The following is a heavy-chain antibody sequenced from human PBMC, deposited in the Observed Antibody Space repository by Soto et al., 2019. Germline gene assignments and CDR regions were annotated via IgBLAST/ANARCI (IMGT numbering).Heavy chain of an antibody. V-gene: IGHV4-61*01. CDR2: IYYSGST. CDR1: GGSVSSGSYY. J-gene: IGHJ6*02. Sequence: SETLSLTCTVSGGSVSSGSYYWSWIRQPPGKGLERIGYIYYSGSTNYNHSLKNRVTISVDTSKNQLSLKLSSVTAADTAVYYCASDPRLCSSTSCYVYYYYGMDVWGQGTTFTVSS. D-gene: IGHD2-2*01. CDR3: ASDPRLCSSTSCYVYYYYGMDV.